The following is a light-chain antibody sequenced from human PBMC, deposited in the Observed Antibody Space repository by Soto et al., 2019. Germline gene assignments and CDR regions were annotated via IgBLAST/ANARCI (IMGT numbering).Light chain of an antibody. V-gene: IGKV3-15*01. CDR2: EAS. Sequence: EIVMTQSPATLSVSPGERATLSCRASQSVNSNLAWYQQKRGQAPRLLIYEASSRATGIPARFSASGSGTESTLTISSLQSEDFAVYYCEQYNSWPLTFGGGTNVEIK. CDR1: QSVNSN. CDR3: EQYNSWPLT. J-gene: IGKJ4*01.